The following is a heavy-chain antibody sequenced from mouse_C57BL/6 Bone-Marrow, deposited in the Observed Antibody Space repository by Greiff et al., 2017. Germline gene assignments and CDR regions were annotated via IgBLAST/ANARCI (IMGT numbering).Heavy chain of an antibody. CDR2: IDPSDSYT. D-gene: IGHD4-1*01. CDR3: ARRELVFDY. V-gene: IGHV1-50*01. J-gene: IGHJ2*01. Sequence: QVQLQQSGAELVKPGASVKLSCKASGYTFTSYWMQWVKQRPGQGLEWIGEIDPSDSYTNYNQKFKGKATLTVDTSSSTAYMQLSSLTSEDSAVYYCARRELVFDYWGQGTTLTVSS. CDR1: GYTFTSYW.